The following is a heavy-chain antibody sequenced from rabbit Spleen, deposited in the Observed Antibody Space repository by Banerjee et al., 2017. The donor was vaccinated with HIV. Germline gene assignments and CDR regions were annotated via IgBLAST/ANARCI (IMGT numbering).Heavy chain of an antibody. Sequence: QLEESGGGLVKPEGSLTLTCKASGVSFSSGYDMCWVRQAPGKGLEYIGWISTFGSAYYANWVNGRFTISSDNAQNTVGLQLNSLTAADTATYFCARTGSSWSLNLWGPGTLVTVS. J-gene: IGHJ6*01. CDR2: ISTFGSA. CDR3: ARTGSSWSLNL. D-gene: IGHD8-1*01. CDR1: GVSFSSGYD. V-gene: IGHV1S43*01.